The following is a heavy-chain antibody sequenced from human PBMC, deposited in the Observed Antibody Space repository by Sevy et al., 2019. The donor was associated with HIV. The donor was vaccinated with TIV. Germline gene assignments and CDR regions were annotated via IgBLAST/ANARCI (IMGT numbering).Heavy chain of an antibody. CDR2: TYSRAKWYK. D-gene: IGHD1-26*01. Sequence: SQTLSLTCAISGDSVSSNSAAWNWIRQSPSRGLEWLGRTYSRAKWYKDYAVSVKSRITINPDTSKNQFSLQLNAVTPEDTAVYYCARDRWELLHNCFDYWGQGTLVTVSS. CDR3: ARDRWELLHNCFDY. CDR1: GDSVSSNSAA. V-gene: IGHV6-1*01. J-gene: IGHJ4*02.